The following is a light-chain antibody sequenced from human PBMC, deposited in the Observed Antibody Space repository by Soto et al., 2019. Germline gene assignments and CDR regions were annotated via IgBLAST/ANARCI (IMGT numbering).Light chain of an antibody. CDR2: DAS. CDR3: QERSNWPRGI. CDR1: QSVNNY. J-gene: IGKJ4*01. V-gene: IGKV3-11*01. Sequence: EIVMTQSPGTLSLSPGERATLSCRASQSVNNYLAWFQQKPGQAPRLLIYDASRRATGIPARFSGSGSGTDFTLTIFSLQPEDFAVYYCQERSNWPRGIFGGGTKVEI.